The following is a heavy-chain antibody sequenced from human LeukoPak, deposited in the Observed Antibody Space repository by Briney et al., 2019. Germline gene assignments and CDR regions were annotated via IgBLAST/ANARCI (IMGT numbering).Heavy chain of an antibody. CDR2: VYYGGDA. CDR1: GGSIDSSGSY. Sequence: KASETLSLTCTVSGGSIDSSGSYWGWIRQPPGKGLEWIGRVYYGGDAYYNPSLKSRVTISADLSKNQFSLSLISVTAADTALYYCARLFSRGWPYYYGLGAWGQGTTVTVSS. D-gene: IGHD6-19*01. J-gene: IGHJ6*02. V-gene: IGHV4-39*01. CDR3: ARLFSRGWPYYYGLGA.